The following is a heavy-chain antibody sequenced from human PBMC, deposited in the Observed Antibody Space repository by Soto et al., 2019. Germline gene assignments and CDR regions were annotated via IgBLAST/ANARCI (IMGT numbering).Heavy chain of an antibody. V-gene: IGHV4-39*01. D-gene: IGHD3-3*02. CDR1: GGSISSSSYY. CDR2: IYYSGST. CDR3: ASPKIAFYNWFDP. J-gene: IGHJ5*02. Sequence: QLQLQESGPGLVRPSETLSLTCTVSGGSISSSSYYWGWIRQPPGKGLEWIGSIYYSGSTYYNPSLKSRVTIPVDTPKNQFSLKLSSVPAAHTAVYYCASPKIAFYNWFDPGGQGTLVTVSS.